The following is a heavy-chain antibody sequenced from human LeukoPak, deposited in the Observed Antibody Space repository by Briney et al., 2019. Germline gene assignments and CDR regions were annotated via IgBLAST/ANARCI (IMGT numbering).Heavy chain of an antibody. V-gene: IGHV3-30*18. Sequence: GRSLRLSCASSGFTFSNFGMHWVRQAPGKGLEWVAVISYDGSNKYYADSVKGRFIISRDNSKNTLYLQMDSLRAGDTAVYYCANDVSNNYSHDAFDIWGQGIMVTVSS. CDR2: ISYDGSNK. D-gene: IGHD2-15*01. CDR3: ANDVSNNYSHDAFDI. J-gene: IGHJ3*02. CDR1: GFTFSNFG.